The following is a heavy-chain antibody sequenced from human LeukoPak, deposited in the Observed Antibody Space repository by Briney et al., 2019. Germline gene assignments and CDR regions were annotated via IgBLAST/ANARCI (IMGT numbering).Heavy chain of an antibody. Sequence: GGSLRLSCAASKFTFSSYAMSWVRQAPGKGLEWVSTISGSGGSTYYADSVKGRFTISRDNSKNTLYLQMNSLRAEGTAVYYCAKDHESGYDYVWGSYRYSFAYWGQGTLVTVSS. CDR2: ISGSGGST. CDR3: AKDHESGYDYVWGSYRYSFAY. D-gene: IGHD3-16*02. V-gene: IGHV3-23*01. J-gene: IGHJ4*02. CDR1: KFTFSSYA.